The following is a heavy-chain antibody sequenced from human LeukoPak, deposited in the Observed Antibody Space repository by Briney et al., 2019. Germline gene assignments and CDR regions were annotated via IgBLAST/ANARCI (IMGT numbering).Heavy chain of an antibody. CDR3: AKDGGLWVSAHWGDS. V-gene: IGHV3-33*06. CDR2: IWYDGSNK. D-gene: IGHD7-27*01. Sequence: HAGRSLRLSCAASGFTFSSYGMHWVRQAPGKGLEWVAVIWYDGSNKYYADSVKGRFTISRDDSKNTLYLQMNSLRAEDTAVYYCAKDGGLWVSAHWGDSWGRGTLVTVSS. CDR1: GFTFSSYG. J-gene: IGHJ4*02.